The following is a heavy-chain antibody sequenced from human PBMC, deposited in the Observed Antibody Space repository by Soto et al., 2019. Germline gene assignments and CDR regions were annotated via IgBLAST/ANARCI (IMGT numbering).Heavy chain of an antibody. Sequence: KVSCKASGYTFTSYDINWVRQATGQGLEWMGWMNPNSGNTGYAQKFQGRVTMTRNTSISTAYMELSSLRSEDTAVYYCARGHILRYFDWSTGDYWGQGTLVTVSS. CDR3: ARGHILRYFDWSTGDY. CDR2: MNPNSGNT. CDR1: GYTFTSYD. J-gene: IGHJ4*02. D-gene: IGHD3-9*01. V-gene: IGHV1-8*01.